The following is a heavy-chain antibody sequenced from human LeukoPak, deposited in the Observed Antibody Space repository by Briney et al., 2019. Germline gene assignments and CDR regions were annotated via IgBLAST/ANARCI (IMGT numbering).Heavy chain of an antibody. D-gene: IGHD4-17*01. CDR3: AKDTLMTSVTTFDY. CDR1: KFTFNNYT. J-gene: IGHJ4*02. CDR2: ITGRDGST. Sequence: GGSLRLSCLASKFTFNNYTMSWVRQAPGKGLEWVSGITGRDGSTYYADSVKGRFTISRDNSKNTLFLQMSSLRPEDTAVYYCAKDTLMTSVTTFDYWGQGTLVTVSP. V-gene: IGHV3-23*01.